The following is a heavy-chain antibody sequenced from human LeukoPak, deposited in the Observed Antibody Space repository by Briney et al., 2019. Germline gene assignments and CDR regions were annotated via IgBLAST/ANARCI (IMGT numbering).Heavy chain of an antibody. D-gene: IGHD3-10*01. Sequence: GASLKASCTTSGYTFTAYFMHWVRPAPGHRLDWLGWINPNSGGTNYAQKFQGWVTMTRDTSISTAYMELSRLRSDDTAVYYCARDGYYGSGTMDVWGQGTTVTVSS. CDR3: ARDGYYGSGTMDV. CDR1: GYTFTAYF. CDR2: INPNSGGT. J-gene: IGHJ6*02. V-gene: IGHV1-2*04.